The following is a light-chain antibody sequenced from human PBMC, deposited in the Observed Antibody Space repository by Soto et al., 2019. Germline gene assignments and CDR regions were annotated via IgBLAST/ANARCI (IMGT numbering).Light chain of an antibody. V-gene: IGLV2-14*01. Sequence: QSVLTQPASVSGSPGQSVTISCSGTSSDVGAYNYVSWYQQHPGKAPKVMIYDVSNRPSGISNRFSGSKSGNTASLTISGLQPEDEADYYCSSYTSSGTDVFGTGTQGHRP. CDR1: SSDVGAYNY. CDR3: SSYTSSGTDV. CDR2: DVS. J-gene: IGLJ1*01.